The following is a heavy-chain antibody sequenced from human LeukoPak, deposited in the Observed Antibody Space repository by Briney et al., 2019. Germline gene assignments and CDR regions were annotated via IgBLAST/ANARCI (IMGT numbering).Heavy chain of an antibody. CDR2: ISGSGYST. CDR1: GFTFSNYA. Sequence: GGSLRLSCAASGFTFSNYAMNWVRQPPGKGLEWVSVISGSGYSTYYADYVKGRFTISRDNSKNTLYLQTNSLRAEDTAVYYCAKDYGDYAYYFHYWGQGTLVTVSS. D-gene: IGHD4-17*01. V-gene: IGHV3-23*01. CDR3: AKDYGDYAYYFHY. J-gene: IGHJ4*02.